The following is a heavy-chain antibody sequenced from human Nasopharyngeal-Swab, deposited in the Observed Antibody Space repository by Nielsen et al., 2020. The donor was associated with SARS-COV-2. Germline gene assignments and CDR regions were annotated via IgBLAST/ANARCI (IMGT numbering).Heavy chain of an antibody. CDR3: TRVSGHWYFDL. CDR2: IRSKAYGGTT. J-gene: IGHJ2*01. V-gene: IGHV3-49*03. CDR1: GFTFGDYA. Sequence: GGSLRLSCTASGFTFGDYAMSWFRQAPGKGLEWVGFIRSKAYGGTTEYAASVKGRFTISRDDSKSTAYLQMNSLKTEDTAVYYCTRVSGHWYFDLWGRGTLVTVSS.